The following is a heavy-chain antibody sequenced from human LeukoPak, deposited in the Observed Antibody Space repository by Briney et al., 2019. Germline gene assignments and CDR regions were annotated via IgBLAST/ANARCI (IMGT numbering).Heavy chain of an antibody. V-gene: IGHV4-59*01. J-gene: IGHJ3*02. D-gene: IGHD6-13*01. Sequence: SETLSLTCTISGDSISNYYWSWIRQPPGKGLEWIAYIHDSGSTNYNPSLKSRITISVDTSKNQISLKLKSVAAADTAVYYCATPRRIAGAPWDGLDIWGQGTRVTVSS. CDR1: GDSISNYY. CDR3: ATPRRIAGAPWDGLDI. CDR2: IHDSGST.